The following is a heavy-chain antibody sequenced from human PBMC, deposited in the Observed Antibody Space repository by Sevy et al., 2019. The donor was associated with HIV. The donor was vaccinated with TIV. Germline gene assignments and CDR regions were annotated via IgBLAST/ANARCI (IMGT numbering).Heavy chain of an antibody. CDR2: ISYDGSNK. D-gene: IGHD6-19*01. CDR1: GFSFSSYE. Sequence: GGSLRLSCAASGFSFSSYEMNWVRQAPGKGLEWVAVISYDGSNKYYADSVKGRFTISRDNSKNTLYLQMNSLRAEDTAVYYCARDNRAVAGTPDFDYWGQGTLVTVSS. J-gene: IGHJ4*02. V-gene: IGHV3-30*04. CDR3: ARDNRAVAGTPDFDY.